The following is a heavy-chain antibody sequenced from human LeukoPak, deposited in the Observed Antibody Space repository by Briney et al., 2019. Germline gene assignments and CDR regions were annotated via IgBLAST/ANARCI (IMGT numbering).Heavy chain of an antibody. J-gene: IGHJ6*03. D-gene: IGHD3-9*01. V-gene: IGHV1-46*01. CDR2: INPSGGST. CDR1: GYTFTSYY. Sequence: ASVKVSCKASGYTFTSYYMHWVRQAPGQGLEWMGIINPSGGSTSYAQKFQGRVTMTRDTSTSTVYMELSSLRSEDTAVYYCARTFYDILTGRYYYMDVWGKGTTVTISS. CDR3: ARTFYDILTGRYYYMDV.